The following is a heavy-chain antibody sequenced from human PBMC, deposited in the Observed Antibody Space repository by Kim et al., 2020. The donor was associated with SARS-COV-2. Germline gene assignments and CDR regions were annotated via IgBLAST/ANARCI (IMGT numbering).Heavy chain of an antibody. J-gene: IGHJ2*01. CDR2: NIHNGGT. Sequence: SETLSLTCAVYDGSFSGSFWTWIRRTPPRGVEWLGENIHNGGTTNNTPPHRRGTISVDKTTNQYSSKLRPLTAAATAASYCAGRGR. CDR1: DGSFSGSF. CDR3: AG. V-gene: IGHV4-34*04.